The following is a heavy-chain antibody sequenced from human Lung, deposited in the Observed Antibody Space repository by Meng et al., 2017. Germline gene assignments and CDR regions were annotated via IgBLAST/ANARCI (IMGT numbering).Heavy chain of an antibody. J-gene: IGHJ4*02. CDR1: GWSFSDYY. CDR3: ARGPTTMAHDFDY. Sequence: QVHLQSGGGGLLKPSETLSLTCVVAGWSFSDYYWSWIRPPPGKGLEWIGEINHSGSTNYNPSLESRATISVDTSQNNLSLKLSSVTAADSAVYYCARGPTTMAHDFDYWGQGTLVTVSS. D-gene: IGHD4-11*01. CDR2: INHSGST. V-gene: IGHV4-34*01.